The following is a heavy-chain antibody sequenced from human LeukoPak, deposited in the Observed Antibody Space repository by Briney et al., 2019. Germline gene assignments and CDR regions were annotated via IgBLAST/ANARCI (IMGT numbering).Heavy chain of an antibody. Sequence: GGSLRRSCAASGFNFGSYWMSWVRQAPGKGLEWVANIKPDGSEKYYVDSVKGRFTISRDNAENSLYLQMNCLRAEDTAVYYCARDGGSGNPGADYWGQGTLVTVSS. CDR2: IKPDGSEK. V-gene: IGHV3-7*01. CDR3: ARDGGSGNPGADY. CDR1: GFNFGSYW. D-gene: IGHD2-15*01. J-gene: IGHJ4*02.